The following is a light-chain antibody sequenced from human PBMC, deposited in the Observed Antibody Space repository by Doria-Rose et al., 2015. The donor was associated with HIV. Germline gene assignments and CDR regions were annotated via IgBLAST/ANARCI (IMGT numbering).Light chain of an antibody. CDR1: QSLSNN. Sequence: TALSASPGDSAALSCRASQSLSNNLAWYQQKPGQPPSLLIYDISIRATGVPARFSGSGAGTEFTHTITDLQSADFAVYFCQHYNNWPPEWTFGQGTKVEIK. J-gene: IGKJ1*01. V-gene: IGKV3-15*01. CDR2: DIS. CDR3: QHYNNWPPEWT.